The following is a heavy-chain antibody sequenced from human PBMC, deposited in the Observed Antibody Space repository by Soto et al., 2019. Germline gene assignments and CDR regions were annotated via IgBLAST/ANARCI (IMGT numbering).Heavy chain of an antibody. Sequence: QVQLVQSGAEVKKPGASVKVSCKASGYTFTNYYMHWVRQAPRQVLGWMGIINPSGGSTSYAQKSQGRVTMTSDTSTSTVYMELSSLRSEDTAVYYCARGDGRGSSGFYYYYGMDVWGHGTTVTVSS. CDR1: GYTFTNYY. J-gene: IGHJ6*02. D-gene: IGHD6-25*01. CDR2: INPSGGST. CDR3: ARGDGRGSSGFYYYYGMDV. V-gene: IGHV1-46*01.